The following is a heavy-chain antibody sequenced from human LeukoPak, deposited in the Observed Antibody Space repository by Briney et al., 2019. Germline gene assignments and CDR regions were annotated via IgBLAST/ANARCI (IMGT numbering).Heavy chain of an antibody. V-gene: IGHV1-69*05. Sequence: ASVKVSCKASGGTFSSYAISWVRQAPGQGLEWMGGIIPIFGTANYAQKFQGRVTITTDESTSTAYMELSSLRSEDTAVYYCATERWLARGYFDYWGQGTLVTVSS. CDR1: GGTFSSYA. J-gene: IGHJ4*02. CDR2: IIPIFGTA. CDR3: ATERWLARGYFDY. D-gene: IGHD6-19*01.